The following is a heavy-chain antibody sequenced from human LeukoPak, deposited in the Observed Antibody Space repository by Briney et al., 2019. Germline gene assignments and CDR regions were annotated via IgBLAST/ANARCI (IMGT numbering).Heavy chain of an antibody. CDR3: AKDAQRGFDYSNSLEY. Sequence: PGGSLRFSCAAYGFIFNHHAMHWLRQAPGKGLEWVAVIWSDKSNSFYADSVRGRFTISRDDSRKTVYLQMERMTAEDTAIYYCAKDAQRGFDYSNSLEYWGQGALVTVAS. CDR2: IWSDKSNS. V-gene: IGHV3-33*06. D-gene: IGHD4-11*01. J-gene: IGHJ4*02. CDR1: GFIFNHHA.